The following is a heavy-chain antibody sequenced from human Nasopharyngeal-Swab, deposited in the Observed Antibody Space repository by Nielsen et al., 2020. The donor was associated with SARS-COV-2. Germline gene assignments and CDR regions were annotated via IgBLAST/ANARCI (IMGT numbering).Heavy chain of an antibody. Sequence: ASVKVSCKASGYTFTSYGISWVRQAPGQGLEWMGWISAYNGNTNYAQKLQGRVTMTTDTSTSTAYMELRSLRSDDAAVYYCARDSGKMEWPLGDYWGQGTLVTVSS. J-gene: IGHJ4*02. CDR2: ISAYNGNT. CDR1: GYTFTSYG. V-gene: IGHV1-18*01. D-gene: IGHD3-3*01. CDR3: ARDSGKMEWPLGDY.